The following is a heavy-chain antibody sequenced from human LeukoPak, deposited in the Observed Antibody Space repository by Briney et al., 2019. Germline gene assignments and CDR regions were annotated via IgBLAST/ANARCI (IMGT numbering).Heavy chain of an antibody. CDR1: GDSLSSNSAT. D-gene: IGHD2-8*01. V-gene: IGHV6-1*01. Sequence: SQTLPLTCAISGDSLSSNSATWNWIRQSPSRGLEWLGRTYYRSNWYNDYALSVKSRITFIPDTSKNQFSLQLNSVTPEDTAVYYCARFGVSDYYFDYWGQGTLVTVSS. J-gene: IGHJ4*02. CDR2: TYYRSNWYN. CDR3: ARFGVSDYYFDY.